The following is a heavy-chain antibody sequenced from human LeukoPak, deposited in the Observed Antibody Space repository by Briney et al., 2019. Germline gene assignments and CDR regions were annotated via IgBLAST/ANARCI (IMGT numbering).Heavy chain of an antibody. J-gene: IGHJ4*02. D-gene: IGHD6-13*01. CDR3: ARDKGSSWYQYDY. CDR2: INPNSGGT. Sequence: ASVKVPCKASGYTFTGYYMHWVRQAPGQGLEWMGWINPNSGGTNYAQKFQGRVTMTRDTSISTAYMELSRLRSDDTAVYYCARDKGSSWYQYDYWGQGTLVTVSS. V-gene: IGHV1-2*02. CDR1: GYTFTGYY.